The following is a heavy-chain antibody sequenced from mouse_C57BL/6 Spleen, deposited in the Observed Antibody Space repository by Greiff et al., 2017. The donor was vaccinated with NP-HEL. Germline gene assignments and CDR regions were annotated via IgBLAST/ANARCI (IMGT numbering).Heavy chain of an antibody. CDR2: IDPSDSYT. Sequence: QVQLQQPGAELVMPGASVKLSCKASGYTFTSYWMHWVKQRPGQGLEWIGEIDPSDSYTNYNQKFKGKSTLTVDKSSSTAYMQLSSLTSEDSAVYYCATPITTVEYFDVWGTGTTVTVSS. CDR1: GYTFTSYW. D-gene: IGHD1-1*01. J-gene: IGHJ1*03. V-gene: IGHV1-69*01. CDR3: ATPITTVEYFDV.